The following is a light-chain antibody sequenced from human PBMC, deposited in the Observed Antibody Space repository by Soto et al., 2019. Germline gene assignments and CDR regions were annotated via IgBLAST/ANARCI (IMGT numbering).Light chain of an antibody. CDR3: VMYLGSGTWA. Sequence: QTVVTQEPSFSVSPGTTVTLTCGLSSGSVSTSYHPSWYQQTPGQAPRTLIYSTNTRSSGVPDRFSGSILGNKAALTITGAQADDESNYYCVMYLGSGTWAFGGGTKVTVL. J-gene: IGLJ3*02. V-gene: IGLV8-61*01. CDR1: SGSVSTSYH. CDR2: STN.